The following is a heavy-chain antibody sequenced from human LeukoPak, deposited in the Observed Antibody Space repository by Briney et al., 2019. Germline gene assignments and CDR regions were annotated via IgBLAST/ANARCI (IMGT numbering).Heavy chain of an antibody. V-gene: IGHV3-53*01. J-gene: IGHJ4*02. CDR3: ASDISNKGFDY. CDR2: IYDSGTT. CDR1: GFTVSNNY. Sequence: GGSLRLSCAASGFTVSNNYMSWVRQAPGKGLEWVSVIYDSGTTFYADSVKGRFTISRDNAKNSLYLQRNSLRAEDTAVYYCASDISNKGFDYWGQGTLVTVSS. D-gene: IGHD3-3*02.